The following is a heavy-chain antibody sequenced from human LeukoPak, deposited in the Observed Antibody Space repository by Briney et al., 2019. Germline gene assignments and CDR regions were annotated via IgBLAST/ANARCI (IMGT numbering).Heavy chain of an antibody. CDR3: ARNGGELFYDY. CDR2: IYYSGST. J-gene: IGHJ4*02. Sequence: SETLSLTCTVSGGSISSYYWSWIRQPPGKGLEWIGYIYYSGSTNYNPSLKCRVTISVDTSKNQFSLKLSSVTAADTAVYYCARNGGELFYDYWGQGTLVTVSS. CDR1: GGSISSYY. V-gene: IGHV4-59*01. D-gene: IGHD3-10*01.